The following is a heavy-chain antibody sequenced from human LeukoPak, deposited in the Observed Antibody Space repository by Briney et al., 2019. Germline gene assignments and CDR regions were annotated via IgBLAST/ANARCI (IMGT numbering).Heavy chain of an antibody. CDR3: AREDLEWLLYYFDY. CDR1: GGSISSYY. V-gene: IGHV4-59*12. Sequence: PSETLSLTCTVSGGSISSYYWSWIRQPPGKGLEWIGYIYYSGSTNYNPSLKSRVTISVDTSKNQFSLKLSSVTAADTAVYYCAREDLEWLLYYFDYWGQGTLVTVSS. CDR2: IYYSGST. D-gene: IGHD3-3*01. J-gene: IGHJ4*02.